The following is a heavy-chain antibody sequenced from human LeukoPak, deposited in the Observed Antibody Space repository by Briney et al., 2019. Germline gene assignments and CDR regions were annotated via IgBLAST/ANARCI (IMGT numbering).Heavy chain of an antibody. D-gene: IGHD3-3*01. V-gene: IGHV1-18*01. CDR1: GYTFTSYG. CDR2: ISAYNGNT. J-gene: IGHJ3*02. Sequence: GASVKVSCKASGYTFTSYGISWVRQAPGQGLEWMGWISAYNGNTNYAQKLQGRVTMTTDTSTSTAYMELRSLRSDDTAVYYCARDHLRITAQGGAFDIWGQGTMVTVSS. CDR3: ARDHLRITAQGGAFDI.